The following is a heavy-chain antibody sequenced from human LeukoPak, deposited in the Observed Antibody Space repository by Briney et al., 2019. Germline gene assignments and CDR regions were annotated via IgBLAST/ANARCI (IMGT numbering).Heavy chain of an antibody. J-gene: IGHJ4*02. CDR1: GGSIVNYY. Sequence: SETLSLTCAVSGGSIVNYYCSWIRQPAGKGLEWIGRIHSSGITHYNPSLKSRVTMSVDTSTNHFSLKLTSVTAAETAVYFCARDPRYDYGDYGFDYWGQGTLVTVSS. CDR2: IHSSGIT. CDR3: ARDPRYDYGDYGFDY. V-gene: IGHV4-4*07. D-gene: IGHD4-17*01.